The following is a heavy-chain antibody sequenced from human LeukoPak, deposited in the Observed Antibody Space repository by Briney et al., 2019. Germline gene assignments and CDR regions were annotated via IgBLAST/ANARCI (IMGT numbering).Heavy chain of an antibody. CDR1: GGTFSSYA. CDR3: AREADYYGSANYYNHFDY. J-gene: IGHJ4*02. CDR2: INPNSGGT. V-gene: IGHV1-2*02. Sequence: ASVKVSCKASGGTFSSYAISWVRQAPGQGLEWMGWINPNSGGTNYAQKFQGRVTMTRDTSISTAYTELSRLRSDDTAVYYCAREADYYGSANYYNHFDYWGQGTLVTVSS. D-gene: IGHD3-10*01.